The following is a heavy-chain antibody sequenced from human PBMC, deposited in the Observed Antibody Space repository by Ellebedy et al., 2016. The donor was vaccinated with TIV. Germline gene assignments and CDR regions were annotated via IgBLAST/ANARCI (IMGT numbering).Heavy chain of an antibody. V-gene: IGHV3-21*01. CDR3: ARAGCSVGSCYYYSIDV. CDR2: ISSSSSYI. D-gene: IGHD2-15*01. Sequence: GESLKISCAASGFTFNSYWMSWVRQAPGKGLEWVSTISSSSSYIYYADSVKGRFTISRDNSKNTLYLQMNSLRPEDTAVCYCARAGCSVGSCYYYSIDVWGQGTTVTVSS. J-gene: IGHJ6*02. CDR1: GFTFNSYW.